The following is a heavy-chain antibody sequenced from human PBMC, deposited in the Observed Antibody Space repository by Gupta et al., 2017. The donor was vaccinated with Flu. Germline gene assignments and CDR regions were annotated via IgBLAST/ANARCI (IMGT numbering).Heavy chain of an antibody. CDR3: SRLIFMDSYQFGMDV. CDR1: GYTFTDYY. Sequence: QVQLVQSGSEVKKPGASVKVSCEASGYTFTDYYIHWVRQAPGQGLEWLGQVNPNDNNPTYEQKFRGRVTMTKDMSTSTVFMELSSLTSDDTAVYYCSRLIFMDSYQFGMDVWGQGTTVIVSS. J-gene: IGHJ6*02. V-gene: IGHV1-46*03. D-gene: IGHD3-3*02. CDR2: VNPNDNNP.